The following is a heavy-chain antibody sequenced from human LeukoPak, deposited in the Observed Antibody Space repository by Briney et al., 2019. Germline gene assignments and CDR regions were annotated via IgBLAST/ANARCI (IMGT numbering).Heavy chain of an antibody. CDR3: ARDRRLGDRGAFDI. J-gene: IGHJ3*02. CDR2: INHSGST. Sequence: SGTLSLTCAVSGGSISSSNWWSWVRRPPGKGLEWIGEINHSGSTNYNPSLKSRVTISVDTSKNQFSLKLSSVTAADTAVYYCARDRRLGDRGAFDIWGQGTMVTVSS. V-gene: IGHV4-4*02. CDR1: GGSISSSNW. D-gene: IGHD3-16*01.